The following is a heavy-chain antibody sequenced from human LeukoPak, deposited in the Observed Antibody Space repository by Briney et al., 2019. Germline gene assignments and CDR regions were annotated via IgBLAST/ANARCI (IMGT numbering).Heavy chain of an antibody. Sequence: SETLSLTGTVSGVSITSHFWSWIRQPPGKGLEWIGYIYYTGSTNYNPSLKSRVTISVDTSKNQFSLKLSSVTAADTAVYYCARGHGSGRYQNAFDIWGQGTMVTVSS. V-gene: IGHV4-59*11. J-gene: IGHJ3*02. CDR3: ARGHGSGRYQNAFDI. CDR2: IYYTGST. D-gene: IGHD3-10*01. CDR1: GVSITSHF.